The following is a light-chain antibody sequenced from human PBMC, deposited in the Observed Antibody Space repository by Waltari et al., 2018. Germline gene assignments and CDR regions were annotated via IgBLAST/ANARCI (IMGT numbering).Light chain of an antibody. V-gene: IGKV1-5*03. CDR3: QEYDSLPDT. J-gene: IGKJ4*01. CDR2: KVS. Sequence: IEMTQSPSTLSASVGETATITCRASQYGKNNLAWFQQKPEKAPKHFIHKVSTLEIGVPSRGGGSGFETEFTLTSSSFQPDDFATYYRQEYDSLPDTFGEGTKVEIK. CDR1: QYGKNN.